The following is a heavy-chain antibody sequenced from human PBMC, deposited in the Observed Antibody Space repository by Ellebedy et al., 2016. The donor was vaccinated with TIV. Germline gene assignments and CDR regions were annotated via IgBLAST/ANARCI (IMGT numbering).Heavy chain of an antibody. CDR3: AKDIRPYSGSYQDY. V-gene: IGHV3-30*02. Sequence: GGSLRLXXAASGFTFSSYGMHWVRQAPGKGLEWVAVIWYDGSNKYYADSVKGRFTISRDNSKNTLYLQMNSLRAEDTALYYCAKDIRPYSGSYQDYWGQGTLVTVSS. D-gene: IGHD1-26*01. CDR2: IWYDGSNK. CDR1: GFTFSSYG. J-gene: IGHJ4*02.